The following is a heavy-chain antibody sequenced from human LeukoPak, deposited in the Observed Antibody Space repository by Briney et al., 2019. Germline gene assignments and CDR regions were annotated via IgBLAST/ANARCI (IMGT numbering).Heavy chain of an antibody. CDR1: GFPLSNYA. CDR2: ISGSAGYT. D-gene: IGHD5-12*01. J-gene: IGHJ4*02. CDR3: AKEETGYSGYESRFDY. Sequence: GGSLRLSCTVSGFPLSNYAMSWVRQAPGKGLEWVSGISGSAGYTYYADSVKGRFTISRDNSKNTLYLQMNSLRAEDTAVYYCAKEETGYSGYESRFDYWGQGTLVTVSS. V-gene: IGHV3-23*01.